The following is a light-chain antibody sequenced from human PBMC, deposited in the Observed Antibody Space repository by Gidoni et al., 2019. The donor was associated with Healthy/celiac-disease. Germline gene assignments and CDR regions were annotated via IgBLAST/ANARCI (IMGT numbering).Light chain of an antibody. J-gene: IGLJ2*01. Sequence: QSVLTQPPSVSGAPGQRVTISCTGSSSNIGAGYDVHWYQQLPVTAPKLLIYVNSNRPSGVPDRFSGSKSGTSASLAITGLQAEDEADYYCQSYDSSLSGPVVFGGGTKLTVL. CDR2: VNS. V-gene: IGLV1-40*01. CDR1: SSNIGAGYD. CDR3: QSYDSSLSGPVV.